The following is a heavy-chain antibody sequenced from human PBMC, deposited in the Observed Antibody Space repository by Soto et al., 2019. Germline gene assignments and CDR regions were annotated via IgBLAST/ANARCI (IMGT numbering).Heavy chain of an antibody. D-gene: IGHD4-17*01. CDR1: GFTVSSHV. J-gene: IGHJ6*02. V-gene: IGHV3-23*01. Sequence: GGSLRLSCAASGFTVSSHVMSWVRQAPGKGLEWVTAISGGGGSTYYADSVKGRFTISRDNSKNTLFLQMNSLRAEDTAVYYCAKDRTVATRPYGLDVWGQGTTVTVSS. CDR2: ISGGGGST. CDR3: AKDRTVATRPYGLDV.